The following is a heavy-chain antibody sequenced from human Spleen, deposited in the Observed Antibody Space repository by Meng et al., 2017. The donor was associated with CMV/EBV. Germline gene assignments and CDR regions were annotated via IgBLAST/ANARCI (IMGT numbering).Heavy chain of an antibody. CDR3: ARGAAAQGDYYGMDV. J-gene: IGHJ6*02. CDR1: GFTFRSYA. CDR2: ISYYGSNK. Sequence: GESLKISFASSGFTFRSYAMHWVRQAPGKGLEWVAVISYYGSNKYYADSVKGRFTISRDNSKNTLYLQMNCLRAEDTAVYYCARGAAAQGDYYGMDVWGQGTTVTVSS. V-gene: IGHV3-30-3*01. D-gene: IGHD6-13*01.